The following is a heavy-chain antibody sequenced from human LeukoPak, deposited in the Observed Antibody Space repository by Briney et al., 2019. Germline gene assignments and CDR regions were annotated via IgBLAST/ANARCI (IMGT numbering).Heavy chain of an antibody. CDR1: GFTFSSYA. CDR3: AKPPYSTSWSSFDY. J-gene: IGHJ4*02. CDR2: ISGSGAST. Sequence: PGGSLRLSCAASGFTFSSYAMSWVRQAPGQGLEWVSAISGSGASTYYADSVKGRFTVSRDISTNTLFLQMNSLRAEDTAVYYCAKPPYSTSWSSFDYWGQGTLVTVSS. D-gene: IGHD6-13*01. V-gene: IGHV3-23*01.